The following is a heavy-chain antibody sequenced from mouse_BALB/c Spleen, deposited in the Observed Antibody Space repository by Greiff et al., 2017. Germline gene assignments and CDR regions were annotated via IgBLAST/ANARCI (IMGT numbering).Heavy chain of an antibody. CDR1: GYAFTNYL. J-gene: IGHJ4*01. V-gene: IGHV1-54*01. Sequence: VHLVESGAELVRPGTSVKVSCKASGYAFTNYLIEWVKQRPGQGLEWIGVINPGSGGTNYNEKFKGKATLTADKSSSTAYMQLSSLTSDDSAVYFCASRSLPYYAMDYWGQGTSVTVSS. CDR2: INPGSGGT. CDR3: ASRSLPYYAMDY.